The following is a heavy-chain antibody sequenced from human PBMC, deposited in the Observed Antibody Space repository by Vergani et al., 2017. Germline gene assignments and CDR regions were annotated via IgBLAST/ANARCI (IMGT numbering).Heavy chain of an antibody. D-gene: IGHD6-13*01. CDR3: ARDPLYSTTWPFLLLDMDV. CDR2: FYTGGGT. V-gene: IGHV4-61*02. Sequence: QVQLQESGPGLVRPSQTLSLTCTVSGGSISSGSYYWSWFRQPAGKGLEWIGRFYTGGGTSYNPSLKSRVTFSVDTSKNQFSLQLSSVTAADTAVYYCARDPLYSTTWPFLLLDMDVWGQGTTVTVSS. CDR1: GGSISSGSYY. J-gene: IGHJ6*02.